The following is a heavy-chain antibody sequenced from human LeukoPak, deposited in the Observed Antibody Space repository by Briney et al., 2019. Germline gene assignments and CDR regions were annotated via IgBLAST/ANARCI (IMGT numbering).Heavy chain of an antibody. CDR2: INHSGST. Sequence: SETLSLTCAVYGGSFSGYYWSWIRQPPGKGLEWIGEINHSGSTNYNPSLKSRVTISVDTSKNQFSLKLSSVTSADTAVYYCARGLNTAMVYWGQGTLVTVSS. V-gene: IGHV4-34*01. CDR3: ARGLNTAMVY. CDR1: GGSFSGYY. D-gene: IGHD5-18*01. J-gene: IGHJ4*02.